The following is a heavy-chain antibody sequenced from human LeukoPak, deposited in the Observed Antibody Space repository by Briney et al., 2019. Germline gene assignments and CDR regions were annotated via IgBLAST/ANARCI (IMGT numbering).Heavy chain of an antibody. J-gene: IGHJ5*02. CDR3: VRDGEGVAISVNYWFDP. CDR1: GFTFTSYD. CDR2: MNPNNGNT. D-gene: IGHD3-10*01. Sequence: ASVKVSCKASGFTFTSYDINWVRQASGQGLEWMGWMNPNNGNTGYAQKFQGRVTMTRDTSISTAYMELRSLGSDDTAVYYCVRDGEGVAISVNYWFDPWGQGTLVTVSS. V-gene: IGHV1-8*01.